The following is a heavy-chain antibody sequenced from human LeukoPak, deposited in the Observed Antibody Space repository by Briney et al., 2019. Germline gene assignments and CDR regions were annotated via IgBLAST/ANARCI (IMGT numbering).Heavy chain of an antibody. J-gene: IGHJ4*02. CDR2: IYYSGST. Sequence: SETLSLTCTVSGGSISSYYWSWIRQPPGKGLEWIGYIYYSGSTNYNPSLKSRVTISVDTSKNQFSLKLSSVTAADTAVYYCARHETRYAILTGYYMGVIDYWGQGTLVTVSS. CDR1: GGSISSYY. CDR3: ARHETRYAILTGYYMGVIDY. D-gene: IGHD3-9*01. V-gene: IGHV4-59*08.